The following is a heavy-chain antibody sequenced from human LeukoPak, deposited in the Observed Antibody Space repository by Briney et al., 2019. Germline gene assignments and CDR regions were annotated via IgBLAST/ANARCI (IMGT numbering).Heavy chain of an antibody. V-gene: IGHV1-8*01. CDR2: MNPNSGNT. J-gene: IGHJ3*02. D-gene: IGHD6-13*01. Sequence: ASVKVSCKASGYTFTSYDINWVRQATGQGLEWMGWMNPNSGNTGYAQKFQGRVTMTRNTSISTAYMELSSLRSEDTAEYYCARVPPGYSSSERAFDIWGQGTMVTVSS. CDR1: GYTFTSYD. CDR3: ARVPPGYSSSERAFDI.